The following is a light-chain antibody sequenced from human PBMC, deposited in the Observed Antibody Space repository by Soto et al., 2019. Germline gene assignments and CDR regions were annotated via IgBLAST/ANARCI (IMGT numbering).Light chain of an antibody. Sequence: DIQMTQSPSTLSASVGDRVTITCRASQSISSGSAWYQQKPGKAPKLLIYKASSLESGVPSRFSGSGSGTEFTPTISSLQPDDFATYYCHQYNSYPYTFGQGPKLEIK. CDR1: QSISSG. CDR3: HQYNSYPYT. V-gene: IGKV1-5*03. J-gene: IGKJ2*01. CDR2: KAS.